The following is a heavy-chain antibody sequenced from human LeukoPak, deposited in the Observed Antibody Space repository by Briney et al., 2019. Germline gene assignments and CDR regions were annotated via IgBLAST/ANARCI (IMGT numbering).Heavy chain of an antibody. V-gene: IGHV1-2*02. Sequence: ASVKVSCKASGYTFTSYAMHWVRQAPGQGLEWMGWINPNSGGTNYAQKFQGRVTMTRDTSISTAYMELSRLRSDDTAVYYCARDSHETVVPVAIPDYWGQGTLVTVSS. CDR2: INPNSGGT. CDR3: ARDSHETVVPVAIPDY. J-gene: IGHJ4*02. CDR1: GYTFTSYA. D-gene: IGHD2-2*02.